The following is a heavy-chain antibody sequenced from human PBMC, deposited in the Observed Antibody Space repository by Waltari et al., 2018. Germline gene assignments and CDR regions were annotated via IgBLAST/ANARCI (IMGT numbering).Heavy chain of an antibody. V-gene: IGHV4-39*07. CDR3: ARHLFYRSATYSLKEYSYYMDD. D-gene: IGHD3-10*01. Sequence: QLQLQESGPGLVDPSETLSLTCTVSGDSISSNGNYWGWVRQPPGKGLEWIGSIYYTGSASHTPSLKSRVIILVDAAKSQFTLMLGSVTAADTAMYFRARHLFYRSATYSLKEYSYYMDDWGKGTTVTVSS. CDR1: GDSISSNGNY. J-gene: IGHJ6*03. CDR2: IYYTGSA.